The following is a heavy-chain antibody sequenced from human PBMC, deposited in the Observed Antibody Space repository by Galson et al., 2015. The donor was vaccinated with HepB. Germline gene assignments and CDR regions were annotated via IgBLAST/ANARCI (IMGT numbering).Heavy chain of an antibody. CDR3: ARATVTTIDWFDP. CDR1: GFTFSSYG. J-gene: IGHJ5*02. Sequence: SLRLSCAASGFTFSSYGMHWVRQAPGKGLEWVAVIWYDGSNKYYADSVKGRFTISRDNSKNTLYLQMNSLRAEDTAVYYCARATVTTIDWFDPWGQGTLVTVSS. CDR2: IWYDGSNK. D-gene: IGHD4-17*01. V-gene: IGHV3-33*01.